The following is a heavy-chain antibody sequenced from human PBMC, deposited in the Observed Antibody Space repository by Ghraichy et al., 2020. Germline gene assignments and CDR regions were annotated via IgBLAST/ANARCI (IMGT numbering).Heavy chain of an antibody. V-gene: IGHV3-21*01. D-gene: IGHD2-15*01. CDR2: ISSSSSYI. CDR1: GFTFSSYS. J-gene: IGHJ3*02. CDR3: LGYCSGGSCYYAFDI. Sequence: GESLNISCAASGFTFSSYSMNWVRQAPGKGLEWVSSISSSSSYIYYADSVKGRFTISRDNAKNSLYLQMNSLRAEDTAVYYCLGYCSGGSCYYAFDIWGQGTMVTVSS.